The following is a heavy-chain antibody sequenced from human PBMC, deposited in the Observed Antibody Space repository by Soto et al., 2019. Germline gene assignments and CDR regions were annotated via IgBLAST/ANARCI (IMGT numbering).Heavy chain of an antibody. CDR3: AGFGAAAAHDDN. CDR1: GGSISSYY. V-gene: IGHV4-59*01. D-gene: IGHD6-13*01. Sequence: SETLSLTCTVSGGSISSYYWSWIRQPPGKGLEWIGYIYDSGSTNYSPSLKSRVTISVDTSKNQFSLKLTSVTAADTAVYYCAGFGAAAAHDDNWGRGVLVTVSS. J-gene: IGHJ4*01. CDR2: IYDSGST.